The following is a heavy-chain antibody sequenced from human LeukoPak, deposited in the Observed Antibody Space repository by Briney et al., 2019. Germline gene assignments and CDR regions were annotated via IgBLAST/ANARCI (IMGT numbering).Heavy chain of an antibody. Sequence: PGGSLRLSCAASGXTFSSYAMSWVRQAPGKGLEWVSAISGSGGSTYYADSVKGRFTISRDNSKNTLYLQMNSLRAEDTAVYYCAIYGYSSGWPFDYWGQGTLVTDSS. CDR2: ISGSGGST. V-gene: IGHV3-23*01. CDR3: AIYGYSSGWPFDY. J-gene: IGHJ4*02. CDR1: GXTFSSYA. D-gene: IGHD6-19*01.